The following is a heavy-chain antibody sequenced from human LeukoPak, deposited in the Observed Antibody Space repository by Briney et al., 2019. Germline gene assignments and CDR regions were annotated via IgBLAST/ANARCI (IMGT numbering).Heavy chain of an antibody. V-gene: IGHV1-2*02. CDR2: INPNSGGT. CDR3: ARDPGYSSGYDY. CDR1: GGTFSSYA. D-gene: IGHD6-19*01. J-gene: IGHJ4*02. Sequence: ASVKVSCKASGGTFSSYAISWVRQAPGQGLEWMGWINPNSGGTNYAQKFQGRVTMTRDTSISTAYMELSRLRSDDTAVYYCARDPGYSSGYDYWGQGTLVTVSS.